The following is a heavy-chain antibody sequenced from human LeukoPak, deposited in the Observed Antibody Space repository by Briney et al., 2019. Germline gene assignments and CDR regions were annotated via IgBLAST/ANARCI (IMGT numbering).Heavy chain of an antibody. V-gene: IGHV3-30*02. Sequence: GGSLRLSCAASGFTFSSYGMHWVRQAPGKGLKWVAFIRYDGSNKNYADSVKGRFTISRDNSKNTLYLQMNSLRAEDTAVYCCAKGSYYDSSGYRDTFDYWGQGTLVTVSS. D-gene: IGHD3-22*01. CDR2: IRYDGSNK. CDR3: AKGSYYDSSGYRDTFDY. CDR1: GFTFSSYG. J-gene: IGHJ4*02.